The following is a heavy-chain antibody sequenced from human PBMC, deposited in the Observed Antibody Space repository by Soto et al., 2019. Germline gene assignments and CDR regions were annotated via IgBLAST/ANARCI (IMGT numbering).Heavy chain of an antibody. CDR3: AKGNIGAPRDRYYYMDV. J-gene: IGHJ6*03. Sequence: GGSLRLSCAASGFTFSSYAMSWVRQAPGKGLEWVSAISGSGGSTYYADSVKGRFTISRDNSKNTLYLQMNSLRAEDTAVYYCAKGNIGAPRDRYYYMDVWGKGTTVTVSS. CDR1: GFTFSSYA. CDR2: ISGSGGST. V-gene: IGHV3-23*01. D-gene: IGHD5-12*01.